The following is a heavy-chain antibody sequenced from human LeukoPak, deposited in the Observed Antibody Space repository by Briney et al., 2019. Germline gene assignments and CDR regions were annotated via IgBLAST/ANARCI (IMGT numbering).Heavy chain of an antibody. CDR3: ASYASGYNWLKV. J-gene: IGHJ5*02. D-gene: IGHD2-2*01. CDR1: GHPFTNYY. V-gene: IGHV1-2*02. Sequence: ASVKVSCKASGHPFTNYYLHWGRQAPGQGLEWLGWIHPNTGATNYAQKFQGRVTVTRDTSISTTYVELSRLTSADTAVYYCASYASGYNWLKVWGQGTLVTVSS. CDR2: IHPNTGAT.